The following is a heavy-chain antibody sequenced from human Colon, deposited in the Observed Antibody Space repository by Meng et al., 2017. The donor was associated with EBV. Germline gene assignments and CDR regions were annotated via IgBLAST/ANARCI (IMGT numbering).Heavy chain of an antibody. CDR2: IIPILGIA. CDR3: ARVEVGITSGDY. CDR1: GGTFSSYA. Sequence: QVQLVQCGAEVKKPGSSVKVYLKVSGGTFSSYAISWVRQAPGQGLEWMGGIIPILGIANYAQKFQGRVTITADKSTSTAYMELSSLRSDDTAVYYCARVEVGITSGDYWGQGTLVTVSS. J-gene: IGHJ4*02. V-gene: IGHV1-69*10. D-gene: IGHD1-26*01.